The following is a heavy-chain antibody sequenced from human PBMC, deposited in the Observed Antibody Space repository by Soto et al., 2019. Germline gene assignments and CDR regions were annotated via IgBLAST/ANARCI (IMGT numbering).Heavy chain of an antibody. J-gene: IGHJ6*02. CDR3: ARDSSSRYYGMDV. V-gene: IGHV1-69*13. Sequence: SVKVSCKASGGTFSSYAISWVRQAPGQGLEWMGGIIPIFGTANYAQKFQGRVTITAHESTSTAYMELSSLRSEDTAVYYCARDSSSRYYGMDVWGQGTTVTVSS. D-gene: IGHD6-6*01. CDR1: GGTFSSYA. CDR2: IIPIFGTA.